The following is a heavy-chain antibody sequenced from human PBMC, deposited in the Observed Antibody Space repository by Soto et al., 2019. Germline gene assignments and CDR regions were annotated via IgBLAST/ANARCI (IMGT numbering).Heavy chain of an antibody. D-gene: IGHD6-6*01. CDR3: ASDIAARPDGMDV. CDR2: IKEHGSNK. J-gene: IGHJ6*02. CDR1: GFTSHNFW. V-gene: IGHV3-7*01. Sequence: GGSLRLSCAASGFTSHNFWMNWVRQAPGKGLEWVANIKEHGSNKYYADSVKGRFTISRDNSKNTLYLQMNSLRAEDTAVYYCASDIAARPDGMDVWGQGTTVTVSS.